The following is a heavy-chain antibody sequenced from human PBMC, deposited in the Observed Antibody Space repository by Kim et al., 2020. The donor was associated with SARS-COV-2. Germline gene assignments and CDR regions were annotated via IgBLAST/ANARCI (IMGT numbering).Heavy chain of an antibody. CDR2: INHSGST. D-gene: IGHD6-13*01. CDR3: ARGVGGLYSSSRPSPLRDYYYCGMDV. Sequence: SETLSLTCAVYGGSFSGYYWSWIRQPPGKGLEWIGEINHSGSTNYNPSLKSRVTISVDTSKNQFSLKLSSVTAADTAVYYCARGVGGLYSSSRPSPLRDYYYCGMDVWGQGTTVTVSS. CDR1: GGSFSGYY. J-gene: IGHJ6*02. V-gene: IGHV4-34*01.